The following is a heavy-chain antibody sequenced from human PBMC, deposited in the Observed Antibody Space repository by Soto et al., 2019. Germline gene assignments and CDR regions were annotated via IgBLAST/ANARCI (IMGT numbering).Heavy chain of an antibody. V-gene: IGHV1-69*05. CDR2: IIPMFSTA. Sequence: QVQLVQSGAEVKKPGSSVKVSCKASGGTFSSYGISWVRQAPGQGLEWMGGIIPMFSTANYAQKLQGRVTXTXDXXPSTAYMELSSLRSEDTAVYYCARGNYDSSGYPVSWGQGTLVTVSS. CDR3: ARGNYDSSGYPVS. J-gene: IGHJ5*02. CDR1: GGTFSSYG. D-gene: IGHD3-22*01.